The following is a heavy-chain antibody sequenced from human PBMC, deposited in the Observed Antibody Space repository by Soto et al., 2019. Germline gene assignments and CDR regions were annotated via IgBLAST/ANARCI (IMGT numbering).Heavy chain of an antibody. Sequence: EVQLVESGGGLVQPGGSLRLSCAASGFTFSNYDMHWVRQVTGKGLEWVSGITTAGDTYYAGSVKGRFTISREKAKNSLYLQMNSLSAGATAVYYCARELHGGSYGMDVWGQGTTVTVSS. CDR1: GFTFSNYD. CDR2: ITTAGDT. J-gene: IGHJ6*02. CDR3: ARELHGGSYGMDV. V-gene: IGHV3-13*01.